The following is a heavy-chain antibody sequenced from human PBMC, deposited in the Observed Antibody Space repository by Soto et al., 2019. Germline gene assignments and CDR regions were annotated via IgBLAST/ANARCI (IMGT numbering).Heavy chain of an antibody. CDR1: GFTFSTYT. Sequence: EVQLVESGGGLVNPGGSLRLSRAASGFTFSTYTMNWVRQAPGKGLEWVSSINFSGSITYYADSVKGRFTLSRDNTKNLLYLQMNSLRADDTAVYYCARGPFSGSTFDYWGQGSLVTVSS. V-gene: IGHV3-21*02. CDR3: ARGPFSGSTFDY. D-gene: IGHD5-12*01. CDR2: INFSGSIT. J-gene: IGHJ4*02.